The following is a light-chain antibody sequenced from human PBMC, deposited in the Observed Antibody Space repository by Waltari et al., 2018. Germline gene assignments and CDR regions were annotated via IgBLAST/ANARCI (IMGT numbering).Light chain of an antibody. Sequence: LTQPPSASGTPGQRVTISCSGTTSHIGGNSVHWYQQLPGTAPKLLMYSSHQRPSGVPDRFSGSKSGTSASLAISDLQSDDEGDYYCATWDDSLSVYVFGSGTTVTVL. CDR1: TSHIGGNS. V-gene: IGLV1-44*01. J-gene: IGLJ6*01. CDR3: ATWDDSLSVYV. CDR2: SSH.